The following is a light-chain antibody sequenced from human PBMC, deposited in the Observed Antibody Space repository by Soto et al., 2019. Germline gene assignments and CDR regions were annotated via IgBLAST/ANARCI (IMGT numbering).Light chain of an antibody. J-gene: IGKJ1*01. V-gene: IGKV3-11*01. CDR3: QQRSNWPEVT. CDR1: QSVSSY. Sequence: EIVLTQSPATLSLSPGERATLSCRASQSVSSYLAWYQQKPGQAPRLLIYDASNRATGIPARFSGSGSGTDSTLTISSLEPEDFAVYYCQQRSNWPEVTFGQGTKVDIK. CDR2: DAS.